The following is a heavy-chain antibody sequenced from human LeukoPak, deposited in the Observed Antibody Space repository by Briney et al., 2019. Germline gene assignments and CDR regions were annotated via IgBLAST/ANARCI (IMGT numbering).Heavy chain of an antibody. CDR1: GGTFSSYA. J-gene: IGHJ6*03. V-gene: IGHV1-69*05. Sequence: SVKVSCKASGGTFSSYAISWVRQAPGQGLEWMGGIIPIFGTANYAQKFQGRVTITTDESTSTAYMELSSLRSEDTAVYYCARDRGRTTVVTDYYYYYMDVWGKGTTVTVSS. CDR2: IIPIFGTA. D-gene: IGHD4-23*01. CDR3: ARDRGRTTVVTDYYYYYMDV.